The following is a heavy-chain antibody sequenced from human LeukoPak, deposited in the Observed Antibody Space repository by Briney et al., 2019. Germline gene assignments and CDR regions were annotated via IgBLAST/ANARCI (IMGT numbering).Heavy chain of an antibody. CDR3: ARSRTTVTNYYYYYMDV. CDR2: INPSGGST. V-gene: IGHV1-46*01. CDR1: GYTFSSYY. D-gene: IGHD4-17*01. J-gene: IGHJ6*03. Sequence: GASVKVSCKASGYTFSSYYMHWVRQAPGQGLEWMGIINPSGGSTSYAQKFQGRVTITRNTSISTAYMELSSLRSEDTAVYYCARSRTTVTNYYYYYMDVWGKGTTVTVSS.